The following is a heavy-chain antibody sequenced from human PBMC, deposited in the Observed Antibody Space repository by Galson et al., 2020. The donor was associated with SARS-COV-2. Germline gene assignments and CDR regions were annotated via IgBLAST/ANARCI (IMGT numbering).Heavy chain of an antibody. CDR3: AREWGDINSSVFDY. CDR1: GYTFISFY. J-gene: IGHJ4*02. V-gene: IGHV1-46*04. Sequence: ASVKVSCKASGYTFISFYIHWVRQAPGQGLEWMGIINPSDDITSYAQKLRGRVTVTRDMSTQTVYMELSSLTPEDTAVYYCAREWGDINSSVFDYWGQGSLVVVSS. CDR2: INPSDDIT. D-gene: IGHD2-21*01.